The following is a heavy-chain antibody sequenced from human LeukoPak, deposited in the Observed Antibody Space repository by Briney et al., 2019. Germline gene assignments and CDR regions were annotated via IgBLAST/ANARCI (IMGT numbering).Heavy chain of an antibody. Sequence: GGSLRLSCAASGFTFSSYAMSWVRQAPGKGLEWVSAISGSGGSTYYADSVKGRFTISRDNSKNTLYLQMNSLRAEDTAVYYCAKADPGYSSGWSFRGYFDYWGQGTLVTVSS. J-gene: IGHJ4*02. CDR3: AKADPGYSSGWSFRGYFDY. V-gene: IGHV3-23*01. CDR2: ISGSGGST. D-gene: IGHD6-19*01. CDR1: GFTFSSYA.